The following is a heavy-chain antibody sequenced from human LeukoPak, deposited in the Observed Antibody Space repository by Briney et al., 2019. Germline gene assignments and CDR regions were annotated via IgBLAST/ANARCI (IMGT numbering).Heavy chain of an antibody. J-gene: IGHJ5*02. CDR3: ARDIEDSSGYYNWFDP. D-gene: IGHD3-22*01. CDR1: GGSISSGGYY. V-gene: IGHV4-31*03. Sequence: PSETLSLTCTVSGGSISSGGYYWSWIRQHPGKGLEWIGYIYYSGSTYYNPSLKSRVTISVDTSKNQFSLKLSSVTAADTAVYYCARDIEDSSGYYNWFDPWGQGILVTVSS. CDR2: IYYSGST.